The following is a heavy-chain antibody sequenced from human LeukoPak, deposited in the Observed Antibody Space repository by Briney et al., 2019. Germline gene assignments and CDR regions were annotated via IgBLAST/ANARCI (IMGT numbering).Heavy chain of an antibody. CDR2: IGNTGGDA. CDR3: ARAYGXLAY. Sequence: GGSLRLSCAASGFAFSSYAMTWVRRTPGKGLEWVSTIGNTGGDAYYADSVKGRFTISRDNSKNTLYLQMNTLRPEAPAVYYCARAYGXLAYXGQGTLVXVS. CDR1: GFAFSSYA. D-gene: IGHD4-17*01. J-gene: IGHJ4*02. V-gene: IGHV3-23*01.